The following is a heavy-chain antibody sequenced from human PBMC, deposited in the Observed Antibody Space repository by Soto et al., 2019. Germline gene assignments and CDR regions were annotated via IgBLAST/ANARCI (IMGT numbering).Heavy chain of an antibody. CDR1: GFTFSSYW. CDR3: ARDGQQWLVRREKWYYFDY. V-gene: IGHV3-74*01. J-gene: IGHJ4*02. CDR2: INSDGSST. Sequence: GGSLRLSCAASGFTFSSYWMHWVRQAPGKGLVWVSRINSDGSSTSYADSGKGRFTISRDNAKHTLYLQMNSLRAEDTAVYYCARDGQQWLVRREKWYYFDYWGQGTLVTVSS. D-gene: IGHD6-19*01.